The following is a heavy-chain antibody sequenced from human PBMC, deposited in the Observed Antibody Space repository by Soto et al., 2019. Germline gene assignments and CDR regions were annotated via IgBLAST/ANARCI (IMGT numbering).Heavy chain of an antibody. Sequence: VQLVQSGAEVKKPGASVKVSCKASGYTFTSYAMHWVRQAPGQRLEWMGWINGGNGNTKYSQKLQGRVTITRDTSATTAYMELSSLRSEDTAVYYCATAIADDAFDIWGRGTMVTVSS. CDR3: ATAIADDAFDI. CDR1: GYTFTSYA. V-gene: IGHV1-3*01. J-gene: IGHJ3*02. D-gene: IGHD2-2*01. CDR2: INGGNGNT.